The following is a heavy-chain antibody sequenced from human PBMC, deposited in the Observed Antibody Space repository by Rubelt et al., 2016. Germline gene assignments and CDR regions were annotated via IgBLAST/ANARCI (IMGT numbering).Heavy chain of an antibody. CDR1: GFTFSSYS. J-gene: IGHJ4*02. CDR2: ISSSSSYI. D-gene: IGHD3-9*01. Sequence: GFTFSSYSMNWVRQAPGKGLEWVSSISSSSSYIYYADSVKGRFTISRDNAKNSLYLQMNSLRAEDTAVYYCARESTATFFQDDYDILTGYYRIFDYWGQGTLVTVSS. CDR3: ARESTATFFQDDYDILTGYYRIFDY. V-gene: IGHV3-21*01.